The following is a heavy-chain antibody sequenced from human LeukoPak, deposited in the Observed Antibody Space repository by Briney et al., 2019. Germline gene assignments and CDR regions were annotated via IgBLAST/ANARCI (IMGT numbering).Heavy chain of an antibody. CDR1: GGSISSSSYY. CDR2: IYYSGST. V-gene: IGHV4-39*07. J-gene: IGHJ4*02. CDR3: ASSDYYGSGSYYNSYYFDY. D-gene: IGHD3-10*01. Sequence: SETLSLTCTVSGGSISSSSYYWGWIRQPPGKGLEGIGSIYYSGSTNYNPSLKSRVTISVDTSKHQFSLKLSSVTAADTAVYYCASSDYYGSGSYYNSYYFDYWGQGTLVTVSS.